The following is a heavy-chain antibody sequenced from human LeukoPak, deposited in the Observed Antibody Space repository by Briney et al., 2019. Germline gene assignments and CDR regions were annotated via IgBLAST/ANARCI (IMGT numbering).Heavy chain of an antibody. D-gene: IGHD2-15*01. Sequence: ASVKVSCKASGYSFTSHYMHWVRQAPGQGLEWMGLINPRGTSTIYPEKFQGRIIMTRDMSTTTDYMELSSLKSDDTAVYYCARDNSMHERGWLFDPWGEGTLVTVSS. CDR2: INPRGTST. J-gene: IGHJ5*02. V-gene: IGHV1-46*01. CDR1: GYSFTSHY. CDR3: ARDNSMHERGWLFDP.